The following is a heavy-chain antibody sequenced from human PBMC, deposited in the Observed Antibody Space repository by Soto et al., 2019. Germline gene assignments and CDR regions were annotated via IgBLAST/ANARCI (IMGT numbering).Heavy chain of an antibody. Sequence: GGSLRLSCAASGFTFSSYAMSWVRQAPGKGLEWVSAISAGAVATNYADSVKGRFTISRDNSKNTLYLQMNSLRAEDTAVYYCAKDLERVAPYYYYGMDVWGQGTTVTVSS. V-gene: IGHV3-23*01. CDR1: GFTFSSYA. CDR2: ISAGAVAT. J-gene: IGHJ6*02. CDR3: AKDLERVAPYYYYGMDV.